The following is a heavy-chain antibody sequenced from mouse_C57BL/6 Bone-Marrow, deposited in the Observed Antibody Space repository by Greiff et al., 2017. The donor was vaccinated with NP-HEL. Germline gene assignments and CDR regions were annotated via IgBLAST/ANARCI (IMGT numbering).Heavy chain of an antibody. V-gene: IGHV6-6*01. D-gene: IGHD3-1*01. Sequence: EVHLVESGGGLVQPGGSMKLSCAASGFTFSDAWMDWVRQSPEKGLEWVAEIRNKANNHATYYAESVKGRFTISRDDSKSSVYLQMNSLRAEDTGIYYCTTGPHPLYYYAMDYWGQGTSVTVAS. CDR2: IRNKANNHAT. CDR1: GFTFSDAW. CDR3: TTGPHPLYYYAMDY. J-gene: IGHJ4*01.